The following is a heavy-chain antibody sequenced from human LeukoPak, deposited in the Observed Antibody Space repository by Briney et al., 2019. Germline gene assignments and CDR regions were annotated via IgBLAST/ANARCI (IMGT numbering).Heavy chain of an antibody. CDR3: ARDSGYGGNSPGMLFDY. CDR1: GGSISSGGYS. CDR2: IYHSGST. V-gene: IGHV4-30-2*01. D-gene: IGHD4-23*01. Sequence: SQTLSLTCAVSGGSISSGGYSWSWIRQPPGKGLEWIGCIYHSGSTYYNPSLKSRVTISVDRSKNQFSLKLSSVTAADTAVYYCARDSGYGGNSPGMLFDYWGQGTLVTVSS. J-gene: IGHJ4*02.